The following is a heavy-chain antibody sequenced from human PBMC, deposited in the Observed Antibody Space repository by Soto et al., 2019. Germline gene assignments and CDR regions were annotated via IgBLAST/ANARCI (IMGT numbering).Heavy chain of an antibody. V-gene: IGHV1-18*01. Sequence: ASVKVSCKASGCTFTSYGISWVRQAPGQGLEWMGWISAYNGNTKYEQKLQGRVTMTTDTSTSTAYMELRSLRSDDTAVYYCARDAAVGLFDYWGQGTLVTVSS. D-gene: IGHD1-26*01. CDR3: ARDAAVGLFDY. CDR2: ISAYNGNT. J-gene: IGHJ4*02. CDR1: GCTFTSYG.